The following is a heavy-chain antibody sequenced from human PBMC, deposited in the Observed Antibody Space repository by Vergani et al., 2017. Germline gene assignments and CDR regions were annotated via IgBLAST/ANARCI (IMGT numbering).Heavy chain of an antibody. J-gene: IGHJ3*02. V-gene: IGHV3-30*18. CDR3: AKIAVAGTRRSAFDI. Sequence: QVQLVESGGGVVQPGRSLRLSCAASGFTFSSYGMHWVRQAPGKGLEWVAVISYDGSNKYYADSVKGRFTISRDNSKNTLYLQMNSLRAEDTAVYYCAKIAVAGTRRSAFDIWGQGTMVTVSS. D-gene: IGHD6-19*01. CDR2: ISYDGSNK. CDR1: GFTFSSYG.